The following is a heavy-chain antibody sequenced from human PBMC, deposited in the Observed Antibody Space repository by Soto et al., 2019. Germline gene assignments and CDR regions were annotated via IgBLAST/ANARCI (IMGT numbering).Heavy chain of an antibody. V-gene: IGHV3-49*04. Sequence: GGSLRLSCTASVFTFGDYAMSWVRQAPGKGLEWVGFIRSKAYGGTTEYAASVKGRFTISRDDPKSIAYLQMNSLKTEDTAVYYRTRSPHRITIFGVVNDYGMDVWAQGTTVTVS. J-gene: IGHJ6*02. CDR2: IRSKAYGGTT. CDR1: VFTFGDYA. CDR3: TRSPHRITIFGVVNDYGMDV. D-gene: IGHD3-3*01.